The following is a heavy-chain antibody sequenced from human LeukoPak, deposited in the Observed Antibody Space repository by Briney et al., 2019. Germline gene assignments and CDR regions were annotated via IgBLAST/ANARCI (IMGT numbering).Heavy chain of an antibody. CDR1: GYTFTSYD. CDR2: MNPNSGNT. V-gene: IGHV1-8*01. Sequence: ASVKVSCKASGYTFTSYDINWVRQATGQGLEWMGWMNPNSGNTGYAQKFQGRVTMTRNTSISTAYMELSSLRSEDTAVYYCARGSGIQLWFSDKEGEGWFDPWGQGTLVTVSS. J-gene: IGHJ5*02. CDR3: ARGSGIQLWFSDKEGEGWFDP. D-gene: IGHD5-18*01.